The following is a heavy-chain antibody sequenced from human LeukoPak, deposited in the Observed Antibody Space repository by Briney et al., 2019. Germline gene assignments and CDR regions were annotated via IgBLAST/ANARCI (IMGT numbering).Heavy chain of an antibody. CDR1: GFAFYTYA. J-gene: IGHJ4*02. CDR2: ISGSGGAT. V-gene: IGHV3-23*01. CDR3: AKDDGRYYFDY. Sequence: GGCLRLSCAASGFAFYTYALSWVRQAPGKGLEWVSAISGSGGATYYADSVKGRFTISRDNSKNTLYLQMNSLRAEDTAVYYCAKDDGRYYFDYWGQGTLVTVSS.